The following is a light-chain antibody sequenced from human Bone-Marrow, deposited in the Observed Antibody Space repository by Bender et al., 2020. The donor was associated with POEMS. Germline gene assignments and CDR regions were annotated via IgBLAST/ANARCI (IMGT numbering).Light chain of an antibody. J-gene: IGLJ2*01. CDR2: DVS. CDR1: SSDIGDFNF. CDR3: CSYAGSSTHVV. Sequence: QSALTQPASVSGSPAQSITISCTETSSDIGDFNFVSWYQQHPGKAPKLIIYDVSDRPSGVSNRFSGSNSGNTASLTISGLQAEDEAEYYCCSYAGSSTHVVFGGGTKLTVL. V-gene: IGLV2-14*03.